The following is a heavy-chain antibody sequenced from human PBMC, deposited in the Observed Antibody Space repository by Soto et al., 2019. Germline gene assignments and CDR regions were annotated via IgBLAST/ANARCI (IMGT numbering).Heavy chain of an antibody. CDR1: GFTFSSYA. CDR2: ISGSGGGT. V-gene: IGHV3-23*01. J-gene: IGHJ4*02. D-gene: IGHD6-19*01. CDR3: ARARYSSGRYSFDY. Sequence: GGSLRLSCAASGFTFSSYAMSWVRQAPGKGLECVSFISGSGGGTNYADSVKGRFTISRDNSKNTLYLQMNSLRVEDTAVHYCARARYSSGRYSFDYWGQGALVTVFS.